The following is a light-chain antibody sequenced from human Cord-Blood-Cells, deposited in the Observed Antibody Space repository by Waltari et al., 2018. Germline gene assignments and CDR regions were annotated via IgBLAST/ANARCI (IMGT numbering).Light chain of an antibody. CDR2: SAS. V-gene: IGKV1-27*01. CDR3: QKYNRAPYT. CDR1: QGISNY. J-gene: IGKJ2*01. Sequence: DIQMTQSPSSLSASVGDRVTITCRASQGISNYLACYQQKPGKVPKLLIYSASTLQSGVPSRFSGTGSRTDFTLCIRSLQPEDLATYYCQKYNRAPYTFGQATKLEIK.